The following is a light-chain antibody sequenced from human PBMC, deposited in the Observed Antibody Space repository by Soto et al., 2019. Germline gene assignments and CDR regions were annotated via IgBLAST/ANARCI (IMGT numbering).Light chain of an antibody. CDR1: SSDVGGYNY. CDR2: DVS. V-gene: IGLV2-14*01. CDR3: SSYTSSATLV. Sequence: QSALTQPASVSGSPGQSITISCTGTSSDVGGYNYVSWYQQHPGKAPKLMIYDVSNRPSGVSYRFSGSKSANTASLTISGLQAEDEADYYCSSYTSSATLVFGGGTQLTVL. J-gene: IGLJ2*01.